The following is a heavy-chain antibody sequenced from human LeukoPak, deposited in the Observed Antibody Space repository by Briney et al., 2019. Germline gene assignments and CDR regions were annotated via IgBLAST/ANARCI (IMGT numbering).Heavy chain of an antibody. D-gene: IGHD1-26*01. Sequence: SETLSLTCTVSGGSISSSSYYWGWIRQPPGKGLEWIGYIYYSGGTNYNPSLKSRVTISVDTSKNQFSLKLSSVTAADTAVYYCARDRRSGSSRAFDYWGQGTLVTVSS. CDR3: ARDRRSGSSRAFDY. CDR1: GGSISSSSYY. V-gene: IGHV4-61*05. CDR2: IYYSGGT. J-gene: IGHJ4*02.